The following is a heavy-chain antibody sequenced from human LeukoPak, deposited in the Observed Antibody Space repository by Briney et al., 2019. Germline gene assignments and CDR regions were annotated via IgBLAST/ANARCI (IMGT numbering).Heavy chain of an antibody. D-gene: IGHD6-19*01. Sequence: PGGSLRLSCAASGFTFSSYWMSWVRQAPGKGLEWVANIKQDGSEKYYVDSVKGRFTISRDNAKNSLYLQMNSLRAEDTAVYYCARDPVYSSGWDYFDYWGQGTLVTVSS. V-gene: IGHV3-7*01. CDR1: GFTFSSYW. CDR3: ARDPVYSSGWDYFDY. CDR2: IKQDGSEK. J-gene: IGHJ4*02.